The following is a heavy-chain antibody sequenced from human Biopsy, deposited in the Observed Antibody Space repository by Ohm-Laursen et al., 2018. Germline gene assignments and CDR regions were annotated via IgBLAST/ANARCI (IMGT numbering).Heavy chain of an antibody. CDR2: ISETSSHI. Sequence: SLRLSCPAAGFSDSSYEMNWVRQAPGKGLAWVSYISETSSHIYDADSVRGRFTVARDIAKNSLYLQLNSLRVEDTAVYYCSRDSSRRAREGGMDVWGQGTTVTVSS. CDR3: SRDSSRRAREGGMDV. J-gene: IGHJ6*02. V-gene: IGHV3-21*01. D-gene: IGHD6-6*01. CDR1: GFSDSSYE.